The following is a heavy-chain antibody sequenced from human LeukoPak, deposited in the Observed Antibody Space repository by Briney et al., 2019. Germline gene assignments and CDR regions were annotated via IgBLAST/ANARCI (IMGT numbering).Heavy chain of an antibody. D-gene: IGHD3-22*01. V-gene: IGHV4-59*01. CDR3: ARGILFNYYDSSPYFDY. J-gene: IGHJ4*02. CDR2: IYYSGST. CDR1: GGSISSYY. Sequence: SETLSLTCTVSGGSISSYYWSWIRQPPGKGLEWIGYIYYSGSTNYNPSLKSRVTISVDTSKNQFSLKLSSVTAADTAVYYCARGILFNYYDSSPYFDYWGQGTLDTVSS.